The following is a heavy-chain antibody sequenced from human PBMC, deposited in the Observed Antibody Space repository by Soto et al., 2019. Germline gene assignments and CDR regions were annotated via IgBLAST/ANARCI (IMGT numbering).Heavy chain of an antibody. V-gene: IGHV4-4*07. CDR1: GGKSRGLG. J-gene: IGHJ6*02. D-gene: IGHD2-15*01. CDR3: ARDRLLDCYSVTDV. CDR2: IYTSGST. Sequence: VAGGKSRGLGGSWIRKPAGKGLEWIGRIYTSGSTNYNPSLKSRVTMSVDTSKNQFSLKLSSVTAADTAVYYCARDRLLDCYSVTDVLVQGTTVPVSS.